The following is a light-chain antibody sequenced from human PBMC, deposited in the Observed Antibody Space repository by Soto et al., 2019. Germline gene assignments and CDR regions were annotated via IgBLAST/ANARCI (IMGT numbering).Light chain of an antibody. V-gene: IGKV2D-29*02. Sequence: DVVMTQSPLSVSVTAGQPASISCKSSQSLLHITGETFLFWYLQKTGQSPQLLIYEVSTRVSGVPDRFSGSGSRTDCTLKISRVETDDVGIYYCMQSTQLPPTFGQGTRLEIK. CDR1: QSLLHITGETF. J-gene: IGKJ5*01. CDR2: EVS. CDR3: MQSTQLPPT.